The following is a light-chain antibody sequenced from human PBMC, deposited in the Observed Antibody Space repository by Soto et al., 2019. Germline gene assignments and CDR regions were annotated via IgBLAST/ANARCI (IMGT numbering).Light chain of an antibody. J-gene: IGLJ1*01. CDR1: SSDVCGYNY. V-gene: IGLV2-14*01. CDR3: SSHTGYSTRV. Sequence: QSALTQPASVSGSPGQSIAISCTGTSSDVCGYNYVSWYQQHPGTAPKLMIHEVSNRPSGISDRFSGSKSGNTASLTISGLQADDEADYYCSSHTGYSTRVFGTGTKLTVL. CDR2: EVS.